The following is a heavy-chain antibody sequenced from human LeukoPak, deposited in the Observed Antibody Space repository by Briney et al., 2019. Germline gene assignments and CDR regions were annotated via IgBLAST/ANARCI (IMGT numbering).Heavy chain of an antibody. Sequence: PGGSLRLSCAASGFTFSSYAMSWVRQAPGKGLEWVSAISGSGGSTYYADSVKGRFTISRDNSKNTLYLQMNSLRAEDTAVYYCAKDYMVRGVIASYFQHWGQGTLVTVSS. J-gene: IGHJ1*01. V-gene: IGHV3-23*01. CDR3: AKDYMVRGVIASYFQH. CDR1: GFTFSSYA. CDR2: ISGSGGST. D-gene: IGHD3-10*01.